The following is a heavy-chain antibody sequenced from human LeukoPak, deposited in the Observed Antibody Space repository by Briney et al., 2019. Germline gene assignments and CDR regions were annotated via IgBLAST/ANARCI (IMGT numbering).Heavy chain of an antibody. D-gene: IGHD3-10*01. CDR1: GFTFSSYW. V-gene: IGHV3-7*01. Sequence: GGSLRLSCAASGFTFSSYWMSWVRQAPGKGLEWVANIKQDGSEKYYVDSVKGRFTISRDNAKNSLYLQMNSLRAEDTAVYYCARETMVRGGYYMDVWGKGTTVTVSS. J-gene: IGHJ6*03. CDR2: IKQDGSEK. CDR3: ARETMVRGGYYMDV.